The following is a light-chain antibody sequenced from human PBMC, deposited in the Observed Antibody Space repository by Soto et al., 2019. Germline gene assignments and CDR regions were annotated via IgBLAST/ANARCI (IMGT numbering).Light chain of an antibody. J-gene: IGLJ2*01. Sequence: QSVLTQPTSVSAAPGQKVSISCSGSSSNVGKNFVSWYQHVPGKAPKLLIYDNQKRPSGIPDRFSASKSGTLATLDITGLQTGDEAEYYCGTWDSSLTIGVIFGGGTKLTVL. CDR1: SSNVGKNF. CDR2: DNQ. CDR3: GTWDSSLTIGVI. V-gene: IGLV1-51*01.